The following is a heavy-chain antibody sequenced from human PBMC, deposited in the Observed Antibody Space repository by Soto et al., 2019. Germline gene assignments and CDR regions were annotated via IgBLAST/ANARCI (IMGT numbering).Heavy chain of an antibody. D-gene: IGHD3-16*01. J-gene: IGHJ6*02. CDR2: VFSSATT. V-gene: IGHV4-61*01. CDR1: AGSVTSGRYY. Sequence: SETLSLTCALSAGSVTSGRYYWSSVRPHTDTRPGWIRAVFSSATTKYNCSLRGRVTISVDRPKNQFSLKLTSVTAADTATYYCARDKAYYSGNAGYYYCCDVWGQGTRGTVSS. CDR3: ARDKAYYSGNAGYYYCCDV.